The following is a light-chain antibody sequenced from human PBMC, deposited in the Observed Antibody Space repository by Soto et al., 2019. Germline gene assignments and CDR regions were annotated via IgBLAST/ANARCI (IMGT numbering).Light chain of an antibody. V-gene: IGLV2-14*01. CDR1: SSDVGGYND. Sequence: QSVLTQPASVSGSPGQSITISCTGTSSDVGGYNDVSWYQQHPGKAPKLMIYEVSNRPSGVSNRFSGSKSGNTASLTISGLQDEDEDDYYCSSYTSSSTLVFGGGTKLTVL. CDR3: SSYTSSSTLV. CDR2: EVS. J-gene: IGLJ2*01.